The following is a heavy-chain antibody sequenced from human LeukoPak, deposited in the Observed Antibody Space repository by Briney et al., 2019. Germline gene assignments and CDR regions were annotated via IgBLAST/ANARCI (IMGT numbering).Heavy chain of an antibody. J-gene: IGHJ5*02. CDR3: ARGVRGFEYYYDSSGDAPYNWFDP. Sequence: PSETLSLTCTVSGGSISSSSYYWGWIRQPPGKGLEWIGSIYYSGSTYYNPSLKSRVTISVDTSKNQFSLKLSSVTAADTAVYYCARGVRGFEYYYDSSGDAPYNWFDPWGQGTLVTVSS. CDR1: GGSISSSSYY. V-gene: IGHV4-39*07. D-gene: IGHD3-22*01. CDR2: IYYSGST.